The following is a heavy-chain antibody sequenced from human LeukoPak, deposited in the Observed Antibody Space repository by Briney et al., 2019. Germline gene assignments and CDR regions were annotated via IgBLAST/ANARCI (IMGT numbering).Heavy chain of an antibody. J-gene: IGHJ4*02. Sequence: PSETLSLTCAVYGGSFSAYYWSWIRQPPGKGLEWIGHIYYSGSTSYNPSLKSRVTISVDTSKNQFSLKLSSVTAADTAVYYCARYSSSGLEYWGQGTLVTVSS. V-gene: IGHV4-59*01. CDR1: GGSFSAYY. CDR2: IYYSGST. D-gene: IGHD6-19*01. CDR3: ARYSSSGLEY.